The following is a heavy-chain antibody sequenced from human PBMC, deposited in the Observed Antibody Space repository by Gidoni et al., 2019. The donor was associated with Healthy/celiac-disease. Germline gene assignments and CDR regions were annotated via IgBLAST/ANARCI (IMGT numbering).Heavy chain of an antibody. CDR2: IYHSGST. J-gene: IGHJ6*04. V-gene: IGHV4-4*02. CDR1: GGPISSSNW. CDR3: ASLTGRQPV. Sequence: QVQLQASGPGLVKPSGTPSPTCAVSGGPISSSNWWSWVRPPPGKGLEWIGEIYHSGSTNYNPSLKSRVTISVEKSKNQFAQKRGSVTAADTAVYYCASLTGRQPVWGKGTTVTVSA.